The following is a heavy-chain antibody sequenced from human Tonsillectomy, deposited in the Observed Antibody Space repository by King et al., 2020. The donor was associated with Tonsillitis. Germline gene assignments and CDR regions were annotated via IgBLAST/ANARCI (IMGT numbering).Heavy chain of an antibody. Sequence: VQLVESGGGLVQPGGSLRLSCAASGFTFSNFSMNWVRQAPGKGLEWVSYISRSSSTIYSADSVKGRITISSDNAKHSLYLQMNSLRAEDTAVYHCARVEEGSDFWSGYYVRYYYMDVWGKGTTVTVSS. CDR1: GFTFSNFS. CDR2: ISRSSSTI. CDR3: ARVEEGSDFWSGYYVRYYYMDV. V-gene: IGHV3-48*01. J-gene: IGHJ6*03. D-gene: IGHD3-3*01.